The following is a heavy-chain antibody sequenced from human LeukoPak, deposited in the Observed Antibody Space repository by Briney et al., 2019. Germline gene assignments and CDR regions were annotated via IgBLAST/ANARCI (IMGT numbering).Heavy chain of an antibody. CDR3: ARDDGYNYYFDY. D-gene: IGHD5-24*01. Sequence: GSLLLSCAASGFTFSSYSMNWVRQAPGKGLEWVSSISSSSSYIYYADSVKGRFTISRDNAKNSLYLQMNSLRAEDTAVYYCARDDGYNYYFDYWGQGTLVTVSS. V-gene: IGHV3-21*01. CDR2: ISSSSSYI. CDR1: GFTFSSYS. J-gene: IGHJ4*02.